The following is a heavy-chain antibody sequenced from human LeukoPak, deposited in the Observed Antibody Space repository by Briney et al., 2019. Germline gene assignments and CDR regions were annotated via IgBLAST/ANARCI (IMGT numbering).Heavy chain of an antibody. D-gene: IGHD6-19*01. CDR1: GFTVSNNY. CDR2: IYSGGST. J-gene: IGHJ4*02. CDR3: AKPRENSSGVGRYFDY. Sequence: GGSLRLSCAASGFTVSNNYMTWVRQAPGKGLEWVSVIYSGGSTYYADSVKGRFTISRDKSKNTLYLQMNSLRAEDTAVYYCAKPRENSSGVGRYFDYWGQGTLVTVSS. V-gene: IGHV3-66*02.